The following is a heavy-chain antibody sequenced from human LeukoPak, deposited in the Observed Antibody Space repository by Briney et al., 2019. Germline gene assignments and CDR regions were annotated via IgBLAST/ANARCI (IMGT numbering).Heavy chain of an antibody. J-gene: IGHJ3*02. CDR2: ISAYNGNT. V-gene: IGHV1-18*04. CDR1: GYTFTSYG. D-gene: IGHD6-19*01. CDR3: ARDGISSGWYPDAFDI. Sequence: ASVKVSCKASGYTFTSYGISWVRQAPGQGLEWMGWISAYNGNTNYAQKLQGRVTMTTDTSTSTAYMELGSLRSDDTAVYYCARDGISSGWYPDAFDIWGQGTMVTVSS.